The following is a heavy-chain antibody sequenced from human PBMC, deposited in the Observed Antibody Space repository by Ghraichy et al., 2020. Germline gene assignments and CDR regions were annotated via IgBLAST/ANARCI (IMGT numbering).Heavy chain of an antibody. V-gene: IGHV3-48*02. CDR3: ARGSRVVRFYYYDGMDV. CDR1: GFSFSSYS. J-gene: IGHJ6*02. D-gene: IGHD4-23*01. CDR2: ITSSSRTI. Sequence: GGSLRLSCVGSGFSFSSYSMNWVRQSPGKGLEWVSYITSSSRTISYADSVKGRFTISRDNAQNPVYLQMNSLRDEDTAVYYCARGSRVVRFYYYDGMDVWGQGTTVTVSS.